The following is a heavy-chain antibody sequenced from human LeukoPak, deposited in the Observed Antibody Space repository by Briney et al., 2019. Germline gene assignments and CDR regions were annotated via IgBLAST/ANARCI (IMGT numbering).Heavy chain of an antibody. D-gene: IGHD3-10*01. V-gene: IGHV4-4*02. CDR1: GGSISNTNW. CDR2: IYYLGST. CDR3: ARDRPGSYWYFDL. Sequence: SGTLSLTCAVSGGSISNTNWWSWVRQPPGKGLEWVGHIYYLGSTNYNPSLKSRVTISIDTSKNYFSLKLNSVIAADTAVYYCARDRPGSYWYFDLWGRGTLVTVSS. J-gene: IGHJ2*01.